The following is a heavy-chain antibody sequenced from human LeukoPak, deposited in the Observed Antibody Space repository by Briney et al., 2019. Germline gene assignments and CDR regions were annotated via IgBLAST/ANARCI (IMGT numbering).Heavy chain of an antibody. J-gene: IGHJ3*02. CDR2: IYTSGST. D-gene: IGHD6-13*01. V-gene: IGHV4-61*02. CDR3: ARSPHLIAAAGTFDI. Sequence: PSQTLSLTCTVSGGSISSGSYYWSWIRQPAGKGLEWIGRIYTSGSTNYNPSLKSRVTISVDTSKNQFSLKMNSVTAADTAVYYCARSPHLIAAAGTFDIWGQGTMVTVSS. CDR1: GGSISSGSYY.